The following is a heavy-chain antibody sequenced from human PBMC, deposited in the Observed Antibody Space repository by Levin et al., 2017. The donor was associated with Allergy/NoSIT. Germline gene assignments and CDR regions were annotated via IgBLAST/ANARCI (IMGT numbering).Heavy chain of an antibody. CDR1: GGSISSGSYY. V-gene: IGHV4-61*02. CDR2: IYSSGSA. Sequence: SQTLSLTCKVSGGSISSGSYYWSWLRQPAAKGLEWIGRIYSSGSANYNPSLKSRVTISVDTYKNQFSLKLSSVTAADTAVYYCARAEVGSEHWGQGTLVTVSS. D-gene: IGHD3-10*01. CDR3: ARAEVGSEH. J-gene: IGHJ4*02.